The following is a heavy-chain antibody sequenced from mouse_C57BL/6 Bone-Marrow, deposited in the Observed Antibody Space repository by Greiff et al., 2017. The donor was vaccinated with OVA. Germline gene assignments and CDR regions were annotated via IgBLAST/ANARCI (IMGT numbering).Heavy chain of an antibody. Sequence: QVQLKESGPGILQPSQTLSLTCSFSGFSLSTFGMGVGWIRQPSGKGLEWLAHIWWDDDKYYNPALKSRLTISKDTSKNQVFLKIAKVDTSDTATYYCARILLLRLYYFDYWGQGTTLTVSS. CDR3: ARILLLRLYYFDY. J-gene: IGHJ2*01. D-gene: IGHD1-1*01. CDR1: GFSLSTFGMG. V-gene: IGHV8-8*01. CDR2: IWWDDDK.